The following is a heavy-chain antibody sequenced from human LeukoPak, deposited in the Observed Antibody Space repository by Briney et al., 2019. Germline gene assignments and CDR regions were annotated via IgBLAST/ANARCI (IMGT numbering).Heavy chain of an antibody. CDR1: GFTFSSYS. J-gene: IGHJ6*03. CDR2: ISSSSSTI. D-gene: IGHD1-26*01. CDR3: ARETGDYYYMDV. Sequence: GGSLRLSCAASGFTFSSYSMSWVRQAPGKGLEWVSYISSSSSTIYYADSVKGRFTISRDNAKNSLYLQMNSLRAEDTAVYYCARETGDYYYMDVWGKGTTVTVSS. V-gene: IGHV3-48*01.